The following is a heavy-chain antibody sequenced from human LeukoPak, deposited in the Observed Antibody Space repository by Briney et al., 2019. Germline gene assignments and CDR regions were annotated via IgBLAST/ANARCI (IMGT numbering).Heavy chain of an antibody. D-gene: IGHD2-2*02. J-gene: IGHJ6*03. Sequence: SETLSLTCTVSGGSISGSSYYWGWIRQPPGKGLEWIGSIYYSGSTYYNPSLKSRVTISVDTSKNQFSLRLNSVTAADTAVYYCARDPAAISTKAKYYYYMDVWGKGTTVTVSS. CDR2: IYYSGST. V-gene: IGHV4-39*07. CDR1: GGSISGSSYY. CDR3: ARDPAAISTKAKYYYYMDV.